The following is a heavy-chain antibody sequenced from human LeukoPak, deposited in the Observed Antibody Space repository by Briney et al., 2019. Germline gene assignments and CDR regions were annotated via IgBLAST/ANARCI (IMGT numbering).Heavy chain of an antibody. CDR1: GFTFSSYS. V-gene: IGHV3-21*01. J-gene: IGHJ6*02. Sequence: KPGGSLRLSCAASGFTFSSYSMNWVRQAPGKGLEWVSAISSSSSYIYYADSVKGRFTISRDNAKNSLYLQMNSLRAEDTAVYYCARDNQGRYSYSSNYYYYYGMDVWGQGTTVTVS. CDR2: ISSSSSYI. CDR3: ARDNQGRYSYSSNYYYYYGMDV. D-gene: IGHD5-18*01.